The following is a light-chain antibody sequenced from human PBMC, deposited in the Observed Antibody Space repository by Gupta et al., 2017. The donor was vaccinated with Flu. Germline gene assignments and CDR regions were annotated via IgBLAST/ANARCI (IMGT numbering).Light chain of an antibody. V-gene: IGKV3-11*01. CDR3: QQRGDWPPT. CDR2: ETS. Sequence: ETVLTQSPVTLSLSPGERATLSCRASQNVYSTLAWYRQKPGQSPSLLVYETSRRATGVPARFSGNGSGTDFTLTIDSRELDDFAVYFCQQRGDWPPTFGGGTRVDIK. J-gene: IGKJ4*01. CDR1: QNVYST.